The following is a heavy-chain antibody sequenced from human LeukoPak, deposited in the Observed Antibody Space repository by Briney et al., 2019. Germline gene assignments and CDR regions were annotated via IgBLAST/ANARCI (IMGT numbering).Heavy chain of an antibody. J-gene: IGHJ4*02. CDR2: INPNSGGT. CDR1: GYTFTGYY. CDR3: ARGRLKAAPDERYYFDY. D-gene: IGHD6-6*01. V-gene: IGHV1-2*02. Sequence: ASVKVSCKASGYTFTGYYMRWVRQAPGQGLEWMGWINPNSGGTNYAQKFQGRVTMTRDTSISTAYMELSRLRSDDTAVYYCARGRLKAAPDERYYFDYWGQGTLVTVSS.